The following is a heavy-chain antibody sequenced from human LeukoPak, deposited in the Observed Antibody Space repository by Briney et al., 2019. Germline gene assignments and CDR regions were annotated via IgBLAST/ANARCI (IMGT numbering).Heavy chain of an antibody. CDR1: GFTFSYYC. Sequence: GGSLRLSCAASGFTFSYYCMSWVRQAPGKGLEWVANIKQDGSEKYYVDSVKGRFTISRDNAKNSLYLQMNSLRAKDTAVYYCARDDPSWFDPWGQGTLVTVSS. CDR3: ARDDPSWFDP. V-gene: IGHV3-7*01. J-gene: IGHJ5*02. CDR2: IKQDGSEK.